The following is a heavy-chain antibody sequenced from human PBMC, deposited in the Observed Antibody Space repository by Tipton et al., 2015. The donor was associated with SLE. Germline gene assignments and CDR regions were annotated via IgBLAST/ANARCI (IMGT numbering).Heavy chain of an antibody. Sequence: TLSLTCTVSGGSISSHYWSWIRQPPGKGLEWIGYIYYRGCTNYNPSLKSRVTISVDTSKNQFSLKLSSVTAADTAVYYCARVWEQQLVFDYWGQGTLVTVSS. CDR1: GGSISSHY. J-gene: IGHJ4*02. CDR3: ARVWEQQLVFDY. V-gene: IGHV4-59*11. CDR2: IYYRGCT. D-gene: IGHD6-13*01.